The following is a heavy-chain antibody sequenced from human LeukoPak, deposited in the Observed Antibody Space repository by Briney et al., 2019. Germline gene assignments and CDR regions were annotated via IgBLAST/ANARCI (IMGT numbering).Heavy chain of an antibody. CDR1: GGSFSGYY. J-gene: IGHJ4*02. CDR2: INHSGST. D-gene: IGHD3-16*01. CDR3: ARRGDYVWGSTHYDY. V-gene: IGHV4-34*01. Sequence: SETLSLTCAVYGGSFSGYYWSWIRQPPGKGLEWIGEINHSGSTNYNPSLKSRVTISVDTSKNQFSLKLSSVTAADTAVYYCARRGDYVWGSTHYDYWGQGTLVTVSS.